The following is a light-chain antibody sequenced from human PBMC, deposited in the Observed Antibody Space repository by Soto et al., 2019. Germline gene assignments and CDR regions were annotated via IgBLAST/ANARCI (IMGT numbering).Light chain of an antibody. CDR2: DSS. CDR1: RILSSTF. V-gene: IGKV3-20*01. Sequence: EIFFTQSPATLCWSPGERPTLSCRSSRILSSTFLAWYQQKPGQPPRLLIYDSSTRATGFTDRFSGSGSGTDFTLTIIRLEPEDFAVYYCQPSDISPCTVGPETKVEIK. J-gene: IGKJ1*01. CDR3: QPSDISPCT.